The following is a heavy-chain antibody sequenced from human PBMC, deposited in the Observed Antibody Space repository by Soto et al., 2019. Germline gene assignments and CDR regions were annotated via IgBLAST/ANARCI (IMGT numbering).Heavy chain of an antibody. CDR3: ARVEMATITSDY. Sequence: SETLSLTCTVSGGSVSSGSYYWSWIRQPPGKGXEWXXXXYXSXSXXXXXXLKSRVTISVDTSKNQFSLKLSSVTAADTAVYYCARVEMATITSDYWGQGTLVTVPQ. D-gene: IGHD5-12*01. CDR1: GGSVSSGSYY. CDR2: XYXSXSX. J-gene: IGHJ4*02. V-gene: IGHV4-61*01.